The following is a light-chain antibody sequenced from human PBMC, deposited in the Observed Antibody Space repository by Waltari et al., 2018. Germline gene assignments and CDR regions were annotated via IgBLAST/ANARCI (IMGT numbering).Light chain of an antibody. CDR1: SGHSTNI. V-gene: IGLV4-69*01. CDR3: QTGGHGTWV. J-gene: IGLJ3*02. CDR2: VNSDGSH. Sequence: QLVLTQSPSASASLGASVKLTCTLSSGHSTNIIAWLQQKPEKGPRYLMNVNSDGSHNKGVGTPDLYSGSSAGAERYLTISSLQAEDEADYYCQTGGHGTWVFGGGTRLTVL.